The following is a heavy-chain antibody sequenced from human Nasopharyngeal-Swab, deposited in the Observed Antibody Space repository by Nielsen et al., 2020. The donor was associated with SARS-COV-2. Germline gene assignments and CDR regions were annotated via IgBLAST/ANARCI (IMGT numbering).Heavy chain of an antibody. CDR3: ARDAVGARGY. CDR2: ISSSGSTI. J-gene: IGHJ4*02. Sequence: RQAPGKGLEWVSYISSSGSTIYYADSVKGQFTISRDNAKNSLYLQMNSLRAEDTAVYYCARDAVGARGYWGQGTLVTVSS. D-gene: IGHD1-26*01. V-gene: IGHV3-11*01.